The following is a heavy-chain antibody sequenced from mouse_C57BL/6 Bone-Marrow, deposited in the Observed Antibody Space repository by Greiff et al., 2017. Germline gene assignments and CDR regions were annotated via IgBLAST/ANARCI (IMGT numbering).Heavy chain of an antibody. CDR3: TRGARRDPTWFAY. Sequence: QVQLQQSGAELVRPGASVTLSCKASGYTFTDYEMHWVKQTPVHGLEWIGAIDPETGGTAYNQKFKGKAILTADKSSSTAYMELRSLTSEDSAVYYCTRGARRDPTWFAYWGQGTLVTVSA. J-gene: IGHJ3*01. V-gene: IGHV1-15*01. CDR1: GYTFTDYE. D-gene: IGHD3-3*01. CDR2: IDPETGGT.